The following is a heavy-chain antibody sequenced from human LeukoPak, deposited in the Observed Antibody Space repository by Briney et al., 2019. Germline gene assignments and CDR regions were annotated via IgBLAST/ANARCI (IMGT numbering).Heavy chain of an antibody. CDR3: ARDSMGVVVAATPRFDP. Sequence: SQTLSLTCAISGDSVSSNSAAWNWISQSPSRGLEWLGRTYYRSKWYNDYAVSVKSRITINPDTSKNQFSLQLNSVTPEDTAVYYCARDSMGVVVAATPRFDPWGQGTLVTVSS. V-gene: IGHV6-1*01. J-gene: IGHJ5*02. CDR2: TYYRSKWYN. CDR1: GDSVSSNSAA. D-gene: IGHD2-15*01.